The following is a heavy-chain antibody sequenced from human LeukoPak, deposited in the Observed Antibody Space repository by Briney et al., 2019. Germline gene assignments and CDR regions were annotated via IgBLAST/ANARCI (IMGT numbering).Heavy chain of an antibody. V-gene: IGHV3-74*03. CDR3: ARASTMVPNLLGN. CDR1: GLTFSSYW. Sequence: GGSLRLSCVASGLTFSSYWMHWVRQPPGKGLLWVSRLSGDGSTTKYADSLKGRFTISRDNAKNTLYLQMNSLRAEDTAVYFCARASTMVPNLLGNWGQGTLVTVSS. J-gene: IGHJ4*02. CDR2: LSGDGSTT. D-gene: IGHD4/OR15-4a*01.